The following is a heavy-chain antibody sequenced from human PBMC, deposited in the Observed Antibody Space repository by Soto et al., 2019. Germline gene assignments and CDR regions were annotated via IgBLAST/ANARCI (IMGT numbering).Heavy chain of an antibody. V-gene: IGHV3-7*01. CDR2: IKQDGSEK. CDR1: GFTFSSYW. Sequence: GGSLRLSCAASGFTFSSYWMSWVRQAPGKGLEWVANIKQDGSEKYYVDSVKGRFTISRDNAKNSLYLQMNSLRAEDTAVYYCARDVGYYDYIWGSYRYPSFDYWGQGTLVTVSS. D-gene: IGHD3-16*02. CDR3: ARDVGYYDYIWGSYRYPSFDY. J-gene: IGHJ4*02.